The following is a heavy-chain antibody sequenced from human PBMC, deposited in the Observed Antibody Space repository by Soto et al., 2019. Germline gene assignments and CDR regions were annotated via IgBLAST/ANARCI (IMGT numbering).Heavy chain of an antibody. CDR2: ISAYNGNT. CDR1: GYTFTSYG. D-gene: IGHD3-22*01. CDR3: ARVTSIVVVSTTFDP. V-gene: IGHV1-18*01. J-gene: IGHJ5*02. Sequence: VASVKVSCKASGYTFTSYGISWVRQAPGQGLEWMGWISAYNGNTNYAQKLQGRVTMTTDTSTSTAYMELRSLRSDDTAVYYCARVTSIVVVSTTFDPWGQGTLVTVSS.